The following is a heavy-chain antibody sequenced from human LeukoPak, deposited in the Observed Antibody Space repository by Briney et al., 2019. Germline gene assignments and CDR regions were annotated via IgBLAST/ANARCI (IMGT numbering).Heavy chain of an antibody. CDR3: AHAEGSYYDFWSGLDHFDY. J-gene: IGHJ4*02. CDR1: GFSLSTSGVG. Sequence: SGPTLVNPTQTPTLTCTFSGFSLSTSGVGVGWIRQPPGKALEWLSLIYWNDDKRYSPSLKSRLTITKDTSKNQVVLTMTNMDPVDTATYYCAHAEGSYYDFWSGLDHFDYWGQGTLVTVSS. D-gene: IGHD3-3*01. V-gene: IGHV2-5*01. CDR2: IYWNDDK.